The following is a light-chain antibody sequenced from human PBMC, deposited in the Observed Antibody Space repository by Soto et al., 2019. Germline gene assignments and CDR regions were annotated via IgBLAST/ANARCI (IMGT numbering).Light chain of an antibody. V-gene: IGKV3-11*01. Sequence: EIVLTQSPATLSLSPGERATLSCRASQSVSSFLAWYQQKSGQTPRLLIYDASNWATGIPARFSGSGAVTDFTLTVSCLEREDFAVYYCQHLRNWVGSFGHGTKVDIK. J-gene: IGKJ3*01. CDR1: QSVSSF. CDR2: DAS. CDR3: QHLRNWVGS.